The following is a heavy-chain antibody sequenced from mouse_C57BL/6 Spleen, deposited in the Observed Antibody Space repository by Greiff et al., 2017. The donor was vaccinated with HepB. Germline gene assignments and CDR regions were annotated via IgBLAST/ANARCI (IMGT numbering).Heavy chain of an antibody. CDR1: GYTFTSYW. J-gene: IGHJ2*01. D-gene: IGHD2-5*01. CDR2: IDPSDSET. CDR3: ARGRYSNEDY. V-gene: IGHV1-52*01. Sequence: VQLQQPGAELVRPGSSVKLSCKASGYTFTSYWMHWVKQRPIQGLEWIGNIDPSDSETHYNQKFKDKATLTVDKSSSTAYMQLSSLTSEDSAVYYCARGRYSNEDYWGQGTTLTVSS.